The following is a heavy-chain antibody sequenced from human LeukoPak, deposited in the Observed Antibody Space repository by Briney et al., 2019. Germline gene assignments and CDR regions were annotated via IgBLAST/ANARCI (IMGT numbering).Heavy chain of an antibody. V-gene: IGHV3-23*01. J-gene: IGHJ5*02. Sequence: PGGSLRLSCAASGFTFSSYAMSWVRQAPGKGLEWVSAISGSGGSTYYADSVKGRFTISRDNSKNTLYLQMNSLRAEDTAVYYCAKEPGNRYYAFWRSNWFDPWGQGTLVTVSS. CDR1: GFTFSSYA. CDR3: AKEPGNRYYAFWRSNWFDP. CDR2: ISGSGGST. D-gene: IGHD3-3*01.